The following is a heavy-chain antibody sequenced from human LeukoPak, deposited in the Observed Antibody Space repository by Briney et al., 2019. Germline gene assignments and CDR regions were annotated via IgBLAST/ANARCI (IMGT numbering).Heavy chain of an antibody. J-gene: IGHJ5*02. CDR2: INHSGST. V-gene: IGHV4-34*01. Sequence: SETLSLTCAVYGGSFSGYYWSWIRQPPGKGLEWIGEINHSGSTNYNPSLKSRVTISVDTSKNQFSLKLSSVTAADTAVYYCARGFGGSGSYTLDPLNWFDPWAREPWSPSPQ. CDR3: ARGFGGSGSYTLDPLNWFDP. D-gene: IGHD3-10*01. CDR1: GGSFSGYY.